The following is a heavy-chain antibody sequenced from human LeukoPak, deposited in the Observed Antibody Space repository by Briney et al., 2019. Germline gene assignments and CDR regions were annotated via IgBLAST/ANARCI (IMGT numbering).Heavy chain of an antibody. Sequence: SETLSLTCTVSGGSISSYYWSWIRQPPGKGLEWIGYIYYSGSTNYNPSLKSRVTISVDTSKNQFSLKLSSVTAADTAVYYCARVGSGGYFDYWGQGTLVTVSS. CDR3: ARVGSGGYFDY. CDR1: GGSISSYY. D-gene: IGHD1-26*01. J-gene: IGHJ4*02. V-gene: IGHV4-59*01. CDR2: IYYSGST.